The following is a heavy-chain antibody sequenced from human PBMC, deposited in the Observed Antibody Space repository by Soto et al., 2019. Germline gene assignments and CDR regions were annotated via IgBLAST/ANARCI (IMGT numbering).Heavy chain of an antibody. Sequence: QVQLVESGGGVVQPGKSLRLSCAASGFTFSNYALHWVRQAPGKGLEWVAVISHDETTKSYVDSVKGRFTISRDNSKNTLYLQMDSVRVEDTAVYYCARTRNYIVATPPDYCVQGTLVTVSS. CDR2: ISHDETTK. V-gene: IGHV3-30-3*01. J-gene: IGHJ4*02. CDR3: ARTRNYIVATPPDY. D-gene: IGHD5-12*01. CDR1: GFTFSNYA.